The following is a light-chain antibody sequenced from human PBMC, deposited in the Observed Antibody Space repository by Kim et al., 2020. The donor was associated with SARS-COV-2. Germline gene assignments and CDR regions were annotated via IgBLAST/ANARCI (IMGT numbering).Light chain of an antibody. Sequence: QSALTQPRSVSGSPGQSITISCTGTTSDVGGYNYVSWFQLFPGKAPRLLIYDVTKRPSGVPDRFSGSKSGNTAFLTISGLQADDEAEYFCCSYTSSSSRVFGEGTQLTVL. V-gene: IGLV2-11*01. J-gene: IGLJ2*01. CDR1: TSDVGGYNY. CDR2: DVT. CDR3: CSYTSSSSRV.